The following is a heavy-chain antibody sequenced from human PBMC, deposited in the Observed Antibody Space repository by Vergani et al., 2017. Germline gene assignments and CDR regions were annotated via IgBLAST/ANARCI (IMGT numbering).Heavy chain of an antibody. CDR3: ASLLRSGSYLVGFYYFDY. J-gene: IGHJ4*02. D-gene: IGHD3-10*01. V-gene: IGHV3-7*01. Sequence: EVQLVESGGGLVQPGGSLRLSCAASGFTFSSYWMSWVRQAPGKGREWVANIKQDGSEKYYVDSVKGRFTISRDNAKNSLYLQMNSLRAEDTSVYYCASLLRSGSYLVGFYYFDYWGQGTLVTVSS. CDR2: IKQDGSEK. CDR1: GFTFSSYW.